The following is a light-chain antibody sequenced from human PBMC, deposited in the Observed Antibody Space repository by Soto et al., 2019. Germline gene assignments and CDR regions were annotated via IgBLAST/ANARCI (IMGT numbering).Light chain of an antibody. Sequence: QSALTQPASVSGSPGQSITISCTGTSSDVGAYDYVSWYQQHPNKAPKLMIYDVSNRPPGVSNRFSGSKSGNTASLTISGLQAEDEADYYCSSYTSTTTVVFGGGTKLTVL. CDR3: SSYTSTTTVV. J-gene: IGLJ2*01. CDR1: SSDVGAYDY. CDR2: DVS. V-gene: IGLV2-14*01.